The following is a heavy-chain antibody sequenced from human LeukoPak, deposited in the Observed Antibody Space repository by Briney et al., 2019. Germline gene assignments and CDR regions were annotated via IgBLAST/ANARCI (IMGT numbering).Heavy chain of an antibody. D-gene: IGHD2-2*01. V-gene: IGHV1-46*01. J-gene: IGHJ4*02. Sequence: ASVKVSCKASGYTFTSYYMHWVRQAPGQGLEWMGIINPSGGSTSYAQKFQGRVTMTRDTSTSTVYMELSSLRSEDTAVYYCAREGGLVVVPAATKASHFDYWGQGTLVTVSS. CDR3: AREGGLVVVPAATKASHFDY. CDR2: INPSGGST. CDR1: GYTFTSYY.